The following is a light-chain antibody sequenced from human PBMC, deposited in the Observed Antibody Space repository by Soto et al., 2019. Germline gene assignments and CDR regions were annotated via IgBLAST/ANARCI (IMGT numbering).Light chain of an antibody. J-gene: IGKJ1*01. CDR3: QQYNNWPPWT. Sequence: EIVMTQSPATLSVSPGERATLSCRASQSVSTNLAWYQQKPGQAPRLLIYGASTRATGIPARLSGSGSGKEFTLSISSLLTEDFAVYYWQQYNNWPPWTFGQGTKVEIK. CDR2: GAS. CDR1: QSVSTN. V-gene: IGKV3-15*01.